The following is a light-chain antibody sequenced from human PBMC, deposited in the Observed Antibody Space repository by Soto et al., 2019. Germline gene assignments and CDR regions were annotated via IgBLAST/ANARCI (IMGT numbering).Light chain of an antibody. CDR2: LAS. CDR1: QSVSSSS. J-gene: IGKJ1*01. Sequence: EIVLTQAPGTLSLSPGDRATLSCRASQSVSSSSLAWYQQRPGQAPRLLIYLASIRPTGIPDRFSGSGSGTGFTLDINTLEPEDFAVYYCQQYGSSPRTFGQGTKVEIK. CDR3: QQYGSSPRT. V-gene: IGKV3-20*01.